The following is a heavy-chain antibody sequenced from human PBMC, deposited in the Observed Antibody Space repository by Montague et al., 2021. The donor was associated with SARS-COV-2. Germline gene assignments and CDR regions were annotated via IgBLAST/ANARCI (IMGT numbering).Heavy chain of an antibody. D-gene: IGHD3-3*01. Sequence: SETLSLTCAVYGGSLSGHSWSWVRQAPEKGLEWIGDIGHTGSINYNPSLKSRVTMSIDAAKNQFSLGMTSVTAADTAMYYCARGGTERSTTFGVVFFPLLDSWGQGTLVTVSS. J-gene: IGHJ4*02. V-gene: IGHV4-34*01. CDR2: IGHTGSI. CDR1: GGSLSGHS. CDR3: ARGGTERSTTFGVVFFPLLDS.